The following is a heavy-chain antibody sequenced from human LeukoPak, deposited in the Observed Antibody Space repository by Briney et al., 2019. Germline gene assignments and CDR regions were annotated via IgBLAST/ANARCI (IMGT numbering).Heavy chain of an antibody. J-gene: IGHJ6*02. CDR3: ARYGPGGMDV. CDR2: IYYSGST. D-gene: IGHD3-10*01. V-gene: IGHV4-59*08. Sequence: SETLSLTCTVSGGSISSYYWSWIRQPPGEGLEWIGYIYYSGSTNYNPSLKSRVTISVDTSKNQFSLKLSSVTAADTAVYYCARYGPGGMDVWGQGTTVTVSS. CDR1: GGSISSYY.